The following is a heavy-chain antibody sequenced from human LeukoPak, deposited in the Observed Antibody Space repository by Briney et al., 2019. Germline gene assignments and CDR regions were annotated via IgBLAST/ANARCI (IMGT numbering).Heavy chain of an antibody. D-gene: IGHD4-17*01. V-gene: IGHV1-18*01. J-gene: IGHJ4*02. CDR3: ARTPDYGDSTCFDY. CDR1: GYTFTSYG. Sequence: ASVKVSCKASGYTFTSYGISSGRQAPAQGLERMGWISAYNGNTNYAQKLQGRVTMTTDTSTSTAYMWLRSLRSDDTAVYYCARTPDYGDSTCFDYWGQGTLVTVSS. CDR2: ISAYNGNT.